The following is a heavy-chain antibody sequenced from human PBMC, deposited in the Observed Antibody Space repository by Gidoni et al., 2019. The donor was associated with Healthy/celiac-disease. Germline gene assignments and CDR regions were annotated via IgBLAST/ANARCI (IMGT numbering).Heavy chain of an antibody. Sequence: EVQLLESGGGLVQAGGSLRLSGAASGFTFSSYAMSWGRQAPGKGLEWVSAISGSGGSTYYADSVKGRFTISSDNSKNTLYLQMNSLGAEDTAVYYCANSDFWSGYRPLSDAFGIWGQGTMVTVSS. CDR1: GFTFSSYA. CDR2: ISGSGGST. CDR3: ANSDFWSGYRPLSDAFGI. D-gene: IGHD3-3*01. V-gene: IGHV3-23*01. J-gene: IGHJ3*02.